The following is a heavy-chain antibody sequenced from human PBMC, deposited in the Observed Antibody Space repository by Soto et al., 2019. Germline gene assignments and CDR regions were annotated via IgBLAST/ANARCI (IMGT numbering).Heavy chain of an antibody. CDR1: ACRFTGYY. CDR3: ARKVPIVDVTPYVFDV. Sequence: ASVKVSFKTCACRFTGYYIHSVRQAPGQGLEWMGWINPNTGGANYARKFQGRVTMTRDTSMSTAYMQLSRLTSYDTAVYYCARKVPIVDVTPYVFDVWGLGTLVTLSS. J-gene: IGHJ3*01. CDR2: INPNTGGA. D-gene: IGHD2-21*02. V-gene: IGHV1-2*02.